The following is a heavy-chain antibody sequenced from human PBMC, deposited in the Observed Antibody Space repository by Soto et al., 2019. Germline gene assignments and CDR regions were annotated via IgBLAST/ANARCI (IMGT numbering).Heavy chain of an antibody. CDR2: INPSGGST. J-gene: IGHJ6*02. CDR1: GYTFTSYY. CDR3: ARGGDCSGGSCYSWNYYYGMDV. Sequence: GASVKVSCKASGYTFTSYYMHWVRQAPGQGLEWMGIINPSGGSTSYAQKFQGRVTMTRDTSTSTVYMELNSLRSEDTAVYYCARGGDCSGGSCYSWNYYYGMDVWGQGTTVTVSS. V-gene: IGHV1-46*01. D-gene: IGHD2-15*01.